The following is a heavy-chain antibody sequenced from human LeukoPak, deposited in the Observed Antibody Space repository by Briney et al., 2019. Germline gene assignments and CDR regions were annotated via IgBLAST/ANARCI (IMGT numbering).Heavy chain of an antibody. Sequence: GGSLRLSCAASGFTFSSYAMSWVRQAPGKGLEWVSALSGSGGSTNYADSVKGRFTISRDNSKNTLYLQMNSLRAEDTAVYYCANYIVGPSLGFDPWGQGTLVTVSS. V-gene: IGHV3-23*01. CDR2: LSGSGGST. CDR1: GFTFSSYA. CDR3: ANYIVGPSLGFDP. J-gene: IGHJ5*02. D-gene: IGHD2-15*01.